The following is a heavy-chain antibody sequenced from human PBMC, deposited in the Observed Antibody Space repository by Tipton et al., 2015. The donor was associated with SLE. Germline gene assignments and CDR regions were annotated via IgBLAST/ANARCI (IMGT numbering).Heavy chain of an antibody. V-gene: IGHV4-59*01. D-gene: IGHD3-10*01. J-gene: IGHJ5*02. CDR3: ARAPGETWFDP. Sequence: TLSLTCTVSGGSISSYYWSWIRQPPGKGLEWIGYIYYSGSTNYNPSLKSRVTMSVDTSKNQFSLKLSSVTAADTAVYYCARAPGETWFDPWGQGTLVTVSS. CDR2: IYYSGST. CDR1: GGSISSYY.